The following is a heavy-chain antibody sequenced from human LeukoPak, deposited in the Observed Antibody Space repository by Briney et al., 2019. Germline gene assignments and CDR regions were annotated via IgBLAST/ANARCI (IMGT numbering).Heavy chain of an antibody. J-gene: IGHJ4*02. CDR2: IKQDASQE. Sequence: GGSLRLSCAASGFTFSSYWMSWVRQAPGKGPEWVAHIKQDASQEDHVDSVKGRFTISRDNSKNTLYLQMNSLRAEDTAVYYCAKGGVSVAGYIDYWGQGTLVTVSS. V-gene: IGHV3-7*01. D-gene: IGHD1-1*01. CDR3: AKGGVSVAGYIDY. CDR1: GFTFSSYW.